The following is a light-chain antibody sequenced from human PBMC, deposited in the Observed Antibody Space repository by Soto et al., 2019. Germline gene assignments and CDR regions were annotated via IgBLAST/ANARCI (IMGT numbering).Light chain of an antibody. V-gene: IGKV1-39*01. J-gene: IGKJ4*01. CDR1: QSISNH. CDR3: HRHETYPLA. CDR2: AAS. Sequence: DIQMTQSPSSLSASVEDRVIITCRASQSISNHLNWYQQKPGKAPKLLIFAASSLQSGVPSRFSGSGSGTEFTLTISSLQPDDFATYYCHRHETYPLAFGGGTKVDI.